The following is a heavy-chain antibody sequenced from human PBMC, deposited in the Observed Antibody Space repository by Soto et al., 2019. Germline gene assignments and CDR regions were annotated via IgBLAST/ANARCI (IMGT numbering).Heavy chain of an antibody. CDR2: ISSNGGST. V-gene: IGHV3-64D*08. CDR1: GFTFSSYA. CDR3: VKARGGYCSGGSCYEGPFTFDY. D-gene: IGHD2-15*01. Sequence: GGSLRLSCSASGFTFSSYAMHWVRQAPGKGLEYVSAISSNGGSTYYADSVKGRFTISRDNSKNTLYLQMSSLRAEDTAVYYCVKARGGYCSGGSCYEGPFTFDYWGQGTLVTVSS. J-gene: IGHJ4*02.